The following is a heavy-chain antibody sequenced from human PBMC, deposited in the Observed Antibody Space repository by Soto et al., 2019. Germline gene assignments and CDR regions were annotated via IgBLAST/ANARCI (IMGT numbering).Heavy chain of an antibody. V-gene: IGHV3-7*05. CDR2: IAGDGTEK. Sequence: GGSLRLSCEASEFTFNTYWMTWIRQAPGRGLEWVANIAGDGTEKNYVDSVKGRFTVSRDNAKRSLFLQMNSLRVEDTAIYYCVRGLYTGSPHFFYWGQGTLVTVSS. D-gene: IGHD1-26*01. J-gene: IGHJ4*02. CDR1: EFTFNTYW. CDR3: VRGLYTGSPHFFY.